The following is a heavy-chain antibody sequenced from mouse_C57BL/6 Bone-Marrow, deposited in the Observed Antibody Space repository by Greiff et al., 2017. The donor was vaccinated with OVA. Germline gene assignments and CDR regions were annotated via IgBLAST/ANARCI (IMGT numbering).Heavy chain of an antibody. J-gene: IGHJ3*01. CDR1: GYTFTSYW. CDR3: ARAVFAH. Sequence: QVQLQQPGAELVKPGASVKLSCKASGYTFTSYWMQWVKQRPGQGLEWIGEIDPSDSYTNYNQKFKGKATLTVDTSSSTAYMQLSSLTSEDSAVYNCARAVFAHSGPGTLVTVS. V-gene: IGHV1-50*01. CDR2: IDPSDSYT.